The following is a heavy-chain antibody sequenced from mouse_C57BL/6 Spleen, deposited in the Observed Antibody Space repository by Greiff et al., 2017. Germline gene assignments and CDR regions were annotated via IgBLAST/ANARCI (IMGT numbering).Heavy chain of an antibody. J-gene: IGHJ2*01. CDR3: ARVRGQYYSNYFDY. V-gene: IGHV1-26*01. CDR2: INPNNGGT. Sequence: EVQLQQSGPELVKPGASVKISCKASGYTFTDYYMNWVKQSHGKSLEWIGDINPNNGGTSYNQKFKGKATLTVDKSSSTAYMELRSLTSEDSAVYYCARVRGQYYSNYFDYWGQGTTLTVSS. D-gene: IGHD2-5*01. CDR1: GYTFTDYY.